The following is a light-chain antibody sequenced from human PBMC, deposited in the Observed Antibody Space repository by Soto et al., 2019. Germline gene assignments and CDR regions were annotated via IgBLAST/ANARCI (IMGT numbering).Light chain of an antibody. CDR1: QGIRNN. CDR2: AAS. CDR3: QKYFSVPFT. V-gene: IGKV1-27*01. Sequence: DIQMTQSPSSLSASAGDRVTITCRASQGIRNNLAWYQQKPGKVPKLLIYAASTLQPGVASRFSGSGSGTDFSLTISSLQPEDVATYYCQKYFSVPFTFGPGIKVELK. J-gene: IGKJ3*01.